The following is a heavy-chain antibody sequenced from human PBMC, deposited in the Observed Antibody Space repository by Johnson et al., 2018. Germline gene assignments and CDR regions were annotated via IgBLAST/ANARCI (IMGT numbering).Heavy chain of an antibody. CDR2: ISYDGTQT. J-gene: IGHJ6*02. Sequence: QVQLVESGGGVVQPGRSLRLSCAASGFTFSSYGIHWVRQAPGKGLEWVAVISYDGTQTYYADSVKGRFTISRDSSKKTVYLRMNGLGGEDTAVYYCSGSRFDWSIPYSYYYGMDVWGQGTTVTVSS. D-gene: IGHD3-9*01. V-gene: IGHV3-30*03. CDR1: GFTFSSYG. CDR3: SGSRFDWSIPYSYYYGMDV.